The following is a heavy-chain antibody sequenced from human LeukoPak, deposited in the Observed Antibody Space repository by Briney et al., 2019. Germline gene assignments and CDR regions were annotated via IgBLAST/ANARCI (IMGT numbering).Heavy chain of an antibody. D-gene: IGHD3-10*01. Sequence: SETLSLTCTVSGGSISSSSYYWGWIRQPPGKGLEWIGSIYYSGSTYYNPSLKSRVTISVDTSKNQFSLKLSSVTAADTAVYYCARVGLLWFGGNYDAFDIWGQGTMVTVSS. CDR2: IYYSGST. J-gene: IGHJ3*02. CDR1: GGSISSSSYY. V-gene: IGHV4-39*01. CDR3: ARVGLLWFGGNYDAFDI.